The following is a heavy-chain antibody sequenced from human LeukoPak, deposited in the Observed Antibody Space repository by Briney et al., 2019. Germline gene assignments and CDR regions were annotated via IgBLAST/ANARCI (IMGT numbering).Heavy chain of an antibody. CDR1: GGFISTHY. V-gene: IGHV4-4*07. J-gene: IGHJ4*02. D-gene: IGHD5-24*01. CDR3: AREVEMATQFDY. Sequence: RPSETLSLTCTVSGGFISTHYWSWIRQPAGKGLEWIGRISTTGSTNYNPSLKSRVTMSIDTSKNQFSLKLSSVTVADTAVYYCAREVEMATQFDYWGQGTLVTVSS. CDR2: ISTTGST.